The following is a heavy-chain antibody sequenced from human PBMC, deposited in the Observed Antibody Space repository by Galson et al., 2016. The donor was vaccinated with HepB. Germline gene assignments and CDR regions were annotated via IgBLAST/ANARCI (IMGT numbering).Heavy chain of an antibody. CDR2: ISDSGGNT. V-gene: IGHV3-23*01. CDR1: GFSFSNYA. J-gene: IGHJ4*02. Sequence: SLRLSCAASGFSFSNYAMSWVRQAPGKGLEWVSGISDSGGNTYFADSVKGRFTISRDNSRNTLYLQMSSLRAGDTAMYYCARDYFCVGASCRGERGRFDYWGQGALVTVSS. CDR3: ARDYFCVGASCRGERGRFDY. D-gene: IGHD2-21*01.